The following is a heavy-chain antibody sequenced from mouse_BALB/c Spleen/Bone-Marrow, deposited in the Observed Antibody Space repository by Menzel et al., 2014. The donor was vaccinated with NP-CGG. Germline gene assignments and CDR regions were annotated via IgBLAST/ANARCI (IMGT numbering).Heavy chain of an antibody. CDR1: GFTFSSYG. CDR3: ARKGWLLFDY. J-gene: IGHJ2*01. D-gene: IGHD2-3*01. Sequence: EVKLVESGGGLVKPGGSLKLSCAASGFTFSSYGMSWVRQTPEKRLEWAASISGGGSTYYPDNVKGRFTISRDNARNSLCLQMSGLRSEDTAMYYCARKGWLLFDYWGQGTTLTVSS. CDR2: ISGGGST. V-gene: IGHV5-6-5*01.